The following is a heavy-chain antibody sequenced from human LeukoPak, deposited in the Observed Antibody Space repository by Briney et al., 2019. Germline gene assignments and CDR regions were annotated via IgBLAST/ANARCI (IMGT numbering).Heavy chain of an antibody. J-gene: IGHJ3*02. Sequence: GASVKVSCKSSGDTFTIKDINWVRQATGQGLEWMGWMNPNSGNTGYAQKFQGRVTMTRNTSISTAYMELTDLRSEDTAVYYCARVTAAGTWTFDIWGQGTTVTVSS. CDR3: ARVTAAGTWTFDI. V-gene: IGHV1-8*01. CDR1: GDTFTIKD. D-gene: IGHD6-13*01. CDR2: MNPNSGNT.